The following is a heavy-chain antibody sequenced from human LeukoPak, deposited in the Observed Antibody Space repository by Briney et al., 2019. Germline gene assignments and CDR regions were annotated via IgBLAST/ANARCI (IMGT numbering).Heavy chain of an antibody. Sequence: GGSLRLSCAASGFTFSTYRMTWVRQAPGKGLEWVSSISSSSRYIYYADSIKGRFTISRDNAKNSLYLQMNSLRAEDTAVYYCAKAVSSSSWYKGYYYYYMDVWGKGTTVTVSS. J-gene: IGHJ6*03. CDR1: GFTFSTYR. V-gene: IGHV3-21*01. D-gene: IGHD6-13*01. CDR3: AKAVSSSSWYKGYYYYYMDV. CDR2: ISSSSRYI.